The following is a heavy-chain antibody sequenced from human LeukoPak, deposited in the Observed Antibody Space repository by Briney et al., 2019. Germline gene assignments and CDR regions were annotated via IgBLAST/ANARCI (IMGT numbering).Heavy chain of an antibody. J-gene: IGHJ4*02. CDR3: AREWYSSSWYTFDY. CDR1: GFTFNSDW. V-gene: IGHV3-74*01. Sequence: GGSLRLSCAASGFTFNSDWTHWVRQAPGKGLVWVSRINSDGSSTSYADSVKGRFTISRDNAKNTLYLQMNSLRAEDTAMYYCAREWYSSSWYTFDYWGQGTLVTVSS. CDR2: INSDGSST. D-gene: IGHD6-13*01.